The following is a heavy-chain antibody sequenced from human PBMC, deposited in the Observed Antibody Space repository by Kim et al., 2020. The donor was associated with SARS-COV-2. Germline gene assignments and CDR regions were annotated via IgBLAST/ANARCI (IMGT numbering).Heavy chain of an antibody. Sequence: GGSLRLSCAASGFTFSSYGMHWVRQAPGKGLEWVAVISYDGSNKYYADSVKGRFTISRDNSKNTLYLQMNSLRAEDTAVYYCAKDGVAAAGAGEYFQHWGQGTLVTVSS. D-gene: IGHD6-13*01. V-gene: IGHV3-30*18. CDR1: GFTFSSYG. CDR2: ISYDGSNK. CDR3: AKDGVAAAGAGEYFQH. J-gene: IGHJ1*01.